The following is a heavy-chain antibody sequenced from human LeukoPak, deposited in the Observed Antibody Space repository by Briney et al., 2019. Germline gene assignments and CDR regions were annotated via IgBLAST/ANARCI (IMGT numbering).Heavy chain of an antibody. CDR3: ARVRGTYYFDY. Sequence: GGSLRLSCAVSGFTFSSYSMNWVRQAPGRGLEWVSYISTTSSTIYYADSVKGRFTISRDSAKNSLYLQMNSLRAEDTAVYYCARVRGTYYFDYWGQGTLVTVSS. J-gene: IGHJ4*02. CDR1: GFTFSSYS. CDR2: ISTTSSTI. V-gene: IGHV3-48*01. D-gene: IGHD1-26*01.